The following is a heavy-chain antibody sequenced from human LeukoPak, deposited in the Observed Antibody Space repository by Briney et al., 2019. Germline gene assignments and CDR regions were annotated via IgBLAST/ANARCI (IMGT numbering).Heavy chain of an antibody. CDR1: GFTFTSYT. CDR3: AKGAYDYIEMGYFDS. V-gene: IGHV3-23*01. J-gene: IGHJ4*02. CDR2: LIGSSGST. Sequence: GGSLRLSCAASGFTFTSYTMNWVRQAPGKGLEWVSALIGSSGSTDYADSVKGRFTISRDTSKNTVFLQMNSLRAEDTAIYYCAKGAYDYIEMGYFDSWGQGSLVTVSS. D-gene: IGHD5-12*01.